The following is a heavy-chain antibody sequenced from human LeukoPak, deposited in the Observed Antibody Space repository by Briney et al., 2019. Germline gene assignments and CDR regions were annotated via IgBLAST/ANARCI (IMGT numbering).Heavy chain of an antibody. CDR2: INSDGSST. J-gene: IGHJ4*02. V-gene: IGHV3-74*01. CDR3: ARESRGSSGYPSESRIDY. CDR1: GFTFSSYW. Sequence: GGSLRLSCAASGFTFSSYWMHWVRQAPGKGLVWVSRINSDGSSTSYADSVKGRFTISRDNAKNTLYLQMNSLRAEDTAVYYCARESRGSSGYPSESRIDYWGQGTLVTVSS. D-gene: IGHD3-22*01.